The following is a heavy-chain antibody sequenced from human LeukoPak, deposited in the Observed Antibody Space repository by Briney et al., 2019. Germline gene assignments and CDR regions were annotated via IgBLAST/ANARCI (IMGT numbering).Heavy chain of an antibody. D-gene: IGHD6-19*01. V-gene: IGHV3-21*01. Sequence: GGSLRLSCTVSGLTFSSFTMNWVRQGPGKGLEWVASISNSGDYISYADSLKGRFTISRDNAKNSLFLQMSSLRAEDTAVYYCAREMYAGWYFAFDIWGQGTMVTVSS. J-gene: IGHJ3*02. CDR1: GLTFSSFT. CDR3: AREMYAGWYFAFDI. CDR2: ISNSGDYI.